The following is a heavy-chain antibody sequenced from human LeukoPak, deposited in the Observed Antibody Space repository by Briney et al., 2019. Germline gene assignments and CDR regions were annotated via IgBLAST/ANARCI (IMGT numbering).Heavy chain of an antibody. CDR3: ASLGRVAAYRRGWFDP. V-gene: IGHV4-39*07. Sequence: PSETLSLTCTVSGGSISSSSYYWGWIRQPPGKGLEWIGSIYYSGSTYYNPSLKSRVTISVDTSKNQFSLKLSSVAAADTAVYYCASLGRVAAYRRGWFDPWGQGTLVTVSS. CDR2: IYYSGST. J-gene: IGHJ5*02. CDR1: GGSISSSSYY. D-gene: IGHD6-13*01.